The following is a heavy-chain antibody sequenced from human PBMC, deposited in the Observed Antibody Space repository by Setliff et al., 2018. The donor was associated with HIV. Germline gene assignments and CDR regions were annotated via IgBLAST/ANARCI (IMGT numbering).Heavy chain of an antibody. CDR2: ISSSDDDT. CDR1: GFTFMNYA. CDR3: VRDSAASVWVGASVYYFDF. J-gene: IGHJ4*02. D-gene: IGHD1-26*01. V-gene: IGHV3-21*01. Sequence: PGGSLRLSCAASGFTFMNYAMSWVRQAPGKGLAWVSTISSSDDDTHYADSLRGRFTVSRDNAKSALYLQMNNLSVDDTAVYCCVRDSAASVWVGASVYYFDFWGQGIQVTVSS.